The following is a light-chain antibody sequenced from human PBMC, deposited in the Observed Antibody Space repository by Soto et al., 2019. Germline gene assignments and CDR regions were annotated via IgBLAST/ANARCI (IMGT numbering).Light chain of an antibody. CDR1: QSISFN. V-gene: IGKV3-15*01. J-gene: IGKJ1*01. CDR3: QQYNNWPSWT. Sequence: EIVMTQSPAALSVSPGERVTLSCRASQSISFNLAWYQQKPGQAPRLLIYIASTRAAGIPARFSGSGSGTEFTLTISSLQSEDSAIYCCQQYNNWPSWTFGQGTKVDIK. CDR2: IAS.